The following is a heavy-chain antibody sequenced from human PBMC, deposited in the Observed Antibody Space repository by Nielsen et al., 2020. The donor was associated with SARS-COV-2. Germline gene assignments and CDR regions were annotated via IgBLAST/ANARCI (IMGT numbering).Heavy chain of an antibody. D-gene: IGHD5-18*01. Sequence: SETLSLTCAVYGGSFSSYYWSWIRQPPGKGLEWIGYIYYSGSTNYNPSLKSRVTISVDTSKNQFSLKLSSVTAADTAVYYCAREDVDTAMVLFWGQGTLVTVSS. CDR2: IYYSGST. J-gene: IGHJ4*02. CDR3: AREDVDTAMVLF. CDR1: GGSFSSYY. V-gene: IGHV4-59*01.